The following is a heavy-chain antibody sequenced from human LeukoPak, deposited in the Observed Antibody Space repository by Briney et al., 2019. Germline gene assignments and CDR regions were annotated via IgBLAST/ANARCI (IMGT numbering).Heavy chain of an antibody. Sequence: GGSLRLSCTASGFTFRDYYVTWIRQAPGKGLEWVSYIRSTGSSTAYADSVKGRFAISRDNAKNSLYLQMNGLRVEDTAVYYCARVYYASWSGQPLSQHWLDPWGQGTLVTVSS. CDR1: GFTFRDYY. D-gene: IGHD3-3*01. J-gene: IGHJ5*02. CDR3: ARVYYASWSGQPLSQHWLDP. V-gene: IGHV3-11*04. CDR2: IRSTGSST.